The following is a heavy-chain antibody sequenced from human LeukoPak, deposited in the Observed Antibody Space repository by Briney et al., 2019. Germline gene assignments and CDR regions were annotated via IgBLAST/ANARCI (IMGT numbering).Heavy chain of an antibody. V-gene: IGHV1-69*13. CDR2: IIPIFGTA. Sequence: ASVKVSCKASGGTFSSYAISWVRQAPGQGLEWMGGIIPIFGTANYAQKFQGRATITADESTSTAYMELSSLRSEDTAVYYCARSVYGLRYFDWLLSGAPFDYWGQGTLVTVSS. CDR3: ARSVYGLRYFDWLLSGAPFDY. D-gene: IGHD3-9*01. CDR1: GGTFSSYA. J-gene: IGHJ4*02.